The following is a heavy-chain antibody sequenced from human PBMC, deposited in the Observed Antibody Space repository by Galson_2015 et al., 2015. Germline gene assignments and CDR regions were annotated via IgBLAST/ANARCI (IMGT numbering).Heavy chain of an antibody. D-gene: IGHD3-10*01. V-gene: IGHV1-46*01. CDR3: ATGSNYYGSGSPETSGMDV. CDR1: GYTFTSYY. J-gene: IGHJ6*02. Sequence: SVKVSCKASGYTFTSYYMHWVRQAPGQGLEWMGIINPSGGSTSYAQKFQGRVTMTRDTSTSTVYMELSSLRSEDTAVYYCATGSNYYGSGSPETSGMDVWGQGTTVTVTS. CDR2: INPSGGST.